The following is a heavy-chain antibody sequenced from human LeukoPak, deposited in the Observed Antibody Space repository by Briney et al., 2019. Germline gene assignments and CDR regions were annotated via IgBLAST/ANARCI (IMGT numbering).Heavy chain of an antibody. CDR2: IYYSGST. J-gene: IGHJ5*02. Sequence: SETLSLTCTVSGGSISSYYWSWIRQPPGKGLEWIGYIYYSGSTNYNPSLKSRVTISVATSKNQFSLKLSSVTAADTAVYYCARSPSMVRGVIYWFDPWGQGTLVTVSS. D-gene: IGHD3-10*01. V-gene: IGHV4-59*01. CDR3: ARSPSMVRGVIYWFDP. CDR1: GGSISSYY.